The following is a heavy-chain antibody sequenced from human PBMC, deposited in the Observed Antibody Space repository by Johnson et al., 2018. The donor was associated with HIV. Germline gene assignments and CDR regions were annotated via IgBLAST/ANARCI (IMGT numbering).Heavy chain of an antibody. CDR3: ARGGSDVFDI. CDR1: GFVFSDYV. D-gene: IGHD3-16*01. V-gene: IGHV3-30*02. Sequence: VHMLQSGCDLLQPGGPLTLSCAASGFVFSDYVMHWVRQAPGKGLDWVTFIRYDGSGKYYADSVKGRFTISRDNAKNSLYLQMNSLRADDTAVYYCARGGSDVFDIWGRGTMVTVSA. CDR2: IRYDGSGK. J-gene: IGHJ3*02.